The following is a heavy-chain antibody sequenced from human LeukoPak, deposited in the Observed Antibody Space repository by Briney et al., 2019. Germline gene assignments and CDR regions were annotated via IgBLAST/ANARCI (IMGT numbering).Heavy chain of an antibody. CDR1: GYTFTSYD. V-gene: IGHV1-8*01. Sequence: GGPVKVSCKASGYTFTSYDINWVRQAIGQGLEWMGWMNPNSGNTGYAQKFQGRVTMTRNTSISTAYMELSSLRSEDTAVYYCVPSDCSGGSCYPYWGQGTLVTVSS. D-gene: IGHD2-15*01. J-gene: IGHJ4*02. CDR2: MNPNSGNT. CDR3: VPSDCSGGSCYPY.